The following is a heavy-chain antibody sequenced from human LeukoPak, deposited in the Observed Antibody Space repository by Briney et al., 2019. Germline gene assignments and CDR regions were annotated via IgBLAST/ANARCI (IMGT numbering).Heavy chain of an antibody. CDR2: IRSKANSYAT. J-gene: IGHJ4*02. CDR1: GFTFSSYA. V-gene: IGHV3-73*01. D-gene: IGHD6-13*01. CDR3: TTGEGAAGDY. Sequence: PGGSLRLSCAASGFTFSSYAMSWVRQAPGKGLEWVGRIRSKANSYATAYAASVKGRFTISRDDSKNTAYLQMNSLKTEDTAVYYCTTGEGAAGDYWGQGTLVTVSS.